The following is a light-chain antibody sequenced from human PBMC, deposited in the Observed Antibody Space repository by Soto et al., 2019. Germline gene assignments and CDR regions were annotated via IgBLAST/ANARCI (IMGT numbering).Light chain of an antibody. CDR2: LGS. Sequence: DIVMTQSPLSLPVTPGEPASSSCRSSQSLLHSNGYNYLDWYLQKPGQSPQLLIYLGSNRASGVPDRFSGSGSGTDITLKISRVEAEDVGVYYCMQPLQSWTFGQGTKVDIK. V-gene: IGKV2-28*01. J-gene: IGKJ1*01. CDR3: MQPLQSWT. CDR1: QSLLHSNGYNY.